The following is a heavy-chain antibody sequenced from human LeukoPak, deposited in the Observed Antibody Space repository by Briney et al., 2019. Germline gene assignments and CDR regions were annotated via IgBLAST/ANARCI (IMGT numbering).Heavy chain of an antibody. CDR1: GFTASSYY. J-gene: IGHJ3*02. CDR2: IYSDDRT. V-gene: IGHV3-53*04. CDR3: AREVMAKRRAFDI. D-gene: IGHD2-8*01. Sequence: GGSLRLSCSASGFTASSYYTSWVRQAPGKGLAWVSVIYSDDRTCHADSVKGRFTISRHTSKKTLYLQMNSLRAEDTAVYYCAREVMAKRRAFDIWGQGTVVTVSS.